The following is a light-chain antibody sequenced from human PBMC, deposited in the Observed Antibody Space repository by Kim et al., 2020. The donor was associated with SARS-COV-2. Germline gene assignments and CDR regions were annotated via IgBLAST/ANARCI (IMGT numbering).Light chain of an antibody. CDR3: QQSNNWPYT. Sequence: SLSPGEGATRSCRARHSIGINLAWYQQTRGQAPRLLIYDASTRATGIPARFSGGGSGTEFTLTISSLQSEDFAVYYCQQSNNWPYTFGQGTKLEI. CDR2: DAS. V-gene: IGKV3-15*01. CDR1: HSIGIN. J-gene: IGKJ2*01.